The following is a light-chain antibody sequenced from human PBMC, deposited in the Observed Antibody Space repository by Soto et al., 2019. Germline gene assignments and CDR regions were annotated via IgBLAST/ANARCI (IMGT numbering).Light chain of an antibody. Sequence: ELTQPPSVSVAPGQTATITCGGDNIGNINVHWYQQRPGQAPILVVYNDDDRPSEIPARFSGSNSGNTATLTISRVEAGDEADYYCQVWHRRSDHYVFGTGTKVTVL. V-gene: IGLV3-21*02. CDR2: NDD. CDR3: QVWHRRSDHYV. J-gene: IGLJ1*01. CDR1: NIGNIN.